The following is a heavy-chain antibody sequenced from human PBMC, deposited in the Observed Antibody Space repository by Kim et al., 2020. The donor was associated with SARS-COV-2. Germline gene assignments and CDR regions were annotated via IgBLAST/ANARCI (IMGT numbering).Heavy chain of an antibody. V-gene: IGHV4-59*13. CDR1: GGSISSYY. CDR2: IYYSGST. CDR3: ARDTHHLFSYYGMDV. Sequence: SATLSLTCTVSGGSISSYYWSWIRQPPGKGLEWIVYIYYSGSTNYNPSLKSRVTISVDTSKTQFSLKLSSVTAADTAVYYCARDTHHLFSYYGMDVWGQGTTVTVSS. J-gene: IGHJ6*02.